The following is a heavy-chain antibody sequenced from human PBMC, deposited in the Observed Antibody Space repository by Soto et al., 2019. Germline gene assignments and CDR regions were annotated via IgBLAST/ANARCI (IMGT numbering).Heavy chain of an antibody. V-gene: IGHV4-61*01. D-gene: IGHD1-26*01. J-gene: IGHJ6*02. CDR3: ARDLAYYGGLDYYYHGMDV. CDR2: IYYRGST. Sequence: QVQLQESGPGLVKPSETLSLTCTVSGGSVSSGSYYWSWIRQPPGKGLEWIGYIYYRGSTNYNPSLKSRVTISVDTSKDQFSLKLSSVTAADTAVYYCARDLAYYGGLDYYYHGMDVWGQGTTVTVSS. CDR1: GGSVSSGSYY.